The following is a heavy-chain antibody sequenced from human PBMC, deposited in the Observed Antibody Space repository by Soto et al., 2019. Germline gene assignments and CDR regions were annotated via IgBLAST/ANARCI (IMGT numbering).Heavy chain of an antibody. Sequence: EVQLVESGGVLVKPGGSLRLSCAASGFTFTRYSMNWVRQAPGKGLEWVSSISSTTNYIYYGDSMKGRFTISRDNAKNSLYLEMSSLRAEDTAVYYCASESEDLTSNVDYWGQGTLVTVSS. CDR3: ASESEDLTSNVDY. CDR1: GFTFTRYS. J-gene: IGHJ4*02. V-gene: IGHV3-21*06. D-gene: IGHD1-1*01. CDR2: ISSTTNYI.